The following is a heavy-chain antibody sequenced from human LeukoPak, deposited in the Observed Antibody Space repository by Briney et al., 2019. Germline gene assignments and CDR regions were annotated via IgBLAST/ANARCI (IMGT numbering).Heavy chain of an antibody. J-gene: IGHJ4*02. CDR1: GGSISSYY. CDR2: IYYSGST. Sequence: SETLSLTCTVSGGSISSYYWSWLRQPPGKGLEWIGYIYYSGSTNYNPSLKSRVTISADTSKNQFSLKVSSVTAADSAVYYRARGQIYFDYWGQGTLVTVSS. V-gene: IGHV4-59*08. CDR3: ARGQIYFDY.